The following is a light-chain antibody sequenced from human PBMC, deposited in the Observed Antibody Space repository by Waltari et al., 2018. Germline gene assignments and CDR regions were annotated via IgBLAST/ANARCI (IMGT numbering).Light chain of an antibody. CDR2: TNN. V-gene: IGLV1-47*02. CDR3: ASWDDTLSGPV. J-gene: IGLJ3*02. CDR1: GRS. Sequence: QSVLTQPPSASGAPGQRVTISCSGSGRSVSWYQHLPGTAPQLLIYTNNQRPSGVPDRFSGSRSGTSASLAISGLLSEDEGDYFCASWDDTLSGPVFGGGTKVTV.